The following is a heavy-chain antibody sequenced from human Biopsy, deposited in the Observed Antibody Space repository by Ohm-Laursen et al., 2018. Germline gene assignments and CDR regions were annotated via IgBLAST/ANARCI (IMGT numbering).Heavy chain of an antibody. V-gene: IGHV1-2*02. CDR1: GYTFAGYY. D-gene: IGHD3-9*01. Sequence: SSVKVSCKASGYTFAGYYLHWVRQAPGHGLEWMGWINPNSGNANYAQSFQGRLTVTRDTSVSTAYMELTSLTFDDTAIYYCARVPAYPSIDGYYGLDLWGQGTTVIVSS. CDR2: INPNSGNA. CDR3: ARVPAYPSIDGYYGLDL. J-gene: IGHJ6*02.